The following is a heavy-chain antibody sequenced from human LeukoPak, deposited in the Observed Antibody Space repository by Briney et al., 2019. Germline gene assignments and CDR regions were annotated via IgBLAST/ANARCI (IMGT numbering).Heavy chain of an antibody. V-gene: IGHV1-8*01. Sequence: ASVKVSCKASGYTFTSYDINWVRQATGQGLEWMGWMNPNSGDTGYAQTFQGRVTMTRDTSVGTAYMELSSLRSEDTAVYYCARAIRRGELERYWGQGTLVTVPS. CDR3: ARAIRRGELERY. J-gene: IGHJ4*02. CDR2: MNPNSGDT. D-gene: IGHD3-10*01. CDR1: GYTFTSYD.